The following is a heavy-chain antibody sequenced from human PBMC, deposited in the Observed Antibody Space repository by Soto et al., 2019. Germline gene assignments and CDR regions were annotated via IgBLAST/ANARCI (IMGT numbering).Heavy chain of an antibody. D-gene: IGHD3-9*01. V-gene: IGHV3-74*01. J-gene: IGHJ4*02. CDR2: INANGGST. CDR1: GFTFSNDW. CDR3: IKVLTRGVGVPRFYFDS. Sequence: VGSLRLSCAASGFTFSNDWMHWVRQAPGKGLEWVSRINANGGSTHYADSVRGRFTISRDNAKNTLFLQLNSLRVEDTAIYYCIKVLTRGVGVPRFYFDSWGQGTLVTVSS.